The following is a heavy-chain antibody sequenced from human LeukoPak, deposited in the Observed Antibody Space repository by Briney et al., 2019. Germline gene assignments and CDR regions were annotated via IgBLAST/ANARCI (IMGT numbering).Heavy chain of an antibody. Sequence: ASVKVSCKASGYTFSGYYLHWVRQAPGQGLEWMGWINPNSGDTGYAQRFQGRVTMTRDMSISTIYMELARLKSDDTAFYYCARWDGYSSSPDYWGQGSLVTVSS. CDR3: ARWDGYSSSPDY. CDR1: GYTFSGYY. V-gene: IGHV1-2*02. D-gene: IGHD6-13*01. J-gene: IGHJ4*02. CDR2: INPNSGDT.